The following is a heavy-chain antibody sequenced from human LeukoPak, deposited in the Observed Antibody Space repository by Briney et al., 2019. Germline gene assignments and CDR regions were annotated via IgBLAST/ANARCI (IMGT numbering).Heavy chain of an antibody. CDR1: GFRFSSYA. J-gene: IGHJ4*02. CDR2: ISYTGTYI. Sequence: PGGSLRLSCAASGFRFSSYAMSWVRQAPGKGLEWVSSISYTGTYIYYADSVKGRFTISRDNAQNSLYLQMNSLRAEDTAIYYCVRDRGTYRPIDYWGQGTLVTVSS. D-gene: IGHD1-26*01. CDR3: VRDRGTYRPIDY. V-gene: IGHV3-21*04.